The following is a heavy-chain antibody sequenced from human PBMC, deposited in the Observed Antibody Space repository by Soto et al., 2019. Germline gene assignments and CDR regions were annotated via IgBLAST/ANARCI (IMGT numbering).Heavy chain of an antibody. J-gene: IGHJ6*02. CDR2: ISSSSSYI. CDR3: ARDGSRSYYYYGMDV. CDR1: GFTFSSYS. D-gene: IGHD2-15*01. Sequence: GSLRLSCAASGFTFSSYSMNWVRQAPGKGLEWVSSISSSSSYIYYADSVKGRFTISRDNAKNSLYLQMNSLRAEDTAVYYCARDGSRSYYYYGMDVWGQGTTVTVSS. V-gene: IGHV3-21*01.